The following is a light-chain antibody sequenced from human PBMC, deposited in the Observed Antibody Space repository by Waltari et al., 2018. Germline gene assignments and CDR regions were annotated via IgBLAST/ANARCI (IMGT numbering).Light chain of an antibody. CDR3: QHNYGTPFT. CDR2: KAS. J-gene: IGKJ3*01. Sequence: DIQMTQYPSSLYASVGDRVTITCRASENVNNYLNWYQQKPGKAPKLLIYKASTLQSGVPSRFSGSGSGTDYTFTISSLQSEDVATYYCQHNYGTPFTFGPGTKLDIK. V-gene: IGKV1-39*01. CDR1: ENVNNY.